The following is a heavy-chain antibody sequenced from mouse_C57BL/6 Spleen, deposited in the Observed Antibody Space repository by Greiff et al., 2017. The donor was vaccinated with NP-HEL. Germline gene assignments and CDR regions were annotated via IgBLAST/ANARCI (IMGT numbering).Heavy chain of an antibody. CDR3: ALITTVVAPLRY. CDR2: IHPNSGST. D-gene: IGHD1-1*01. Sequence: QVQLQQPGAELVKPGASVKLSCKASGYTFTSYWMHWVKQRPGQGLEWIGMIHPNSGSTNYNEKFKSKATLTVDKSSSTAYMQLSSLTSEDSAVYYCALITTVVAPLRYWGQGTTLTVSS. J-gene: IGHJ2*01. CDR1: GYTFTSYW. V-gene: IGHV1-64*01.